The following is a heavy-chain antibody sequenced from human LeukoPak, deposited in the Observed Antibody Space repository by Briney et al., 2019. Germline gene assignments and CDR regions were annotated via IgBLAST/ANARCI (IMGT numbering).Heavy chain of an antibody. J-gene: IGHJ6*02. V-gene: IGHV3-23*01. CDR3: AKEPEVDTAMVRYYYYGMDV. CDR1: GFTFSSYA. CDR2: ISGSGGST. Sequence: PGGSLRLSCAASGFTFSSYAMSWVRQAPGKGLEWVSAISGSGGSTYYADSVKGRFTISRDNSKNTLYLQMNSLRAEDMAVYYCAKEPEVDTAMVRYYYYGMDVWGQGTTVTVSS. D-gene: IGHD5-18*01.